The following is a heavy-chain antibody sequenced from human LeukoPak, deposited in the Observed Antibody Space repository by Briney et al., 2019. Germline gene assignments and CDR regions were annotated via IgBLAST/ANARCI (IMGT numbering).Heavy chain of an antibody. CDR3: ARDWGKAAAGNAV. V-gene: IGHV1-3*01. CDR2: INAGNGNT. Sequence: ASVKVSCKASGYTFTSYAMHWVRQAPGQRLEWMGWINAGNGNTKYSQKFQGRVTITRDTSASTAYMELCSLRSEDTAVYYCARDWGKAAAGNAVWGQGTLVTVSS. J-gene: IGHJ4*02. D-gene: IGHD6-13*01. CDR1: GYTFTSYA.